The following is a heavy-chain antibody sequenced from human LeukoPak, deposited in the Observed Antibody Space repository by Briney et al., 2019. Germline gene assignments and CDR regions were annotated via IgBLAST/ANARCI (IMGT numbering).Heavy chain of an antibody. D-gene: IGHD4-17*01. J-gene: IGHJ4*02. CDR3: TRNDYGDYAENY. CDR2: IRSKANSYAT. CDR1: GFTFSGSA. V-gene: IGHV3-73*01. Sequence: GGSLKLSRAASGFTFSGSAMHWVRQASGKGLEWVGRIRSKANSYATAYAASVKGRFTISRDDSKNTAYLQMNSLKTEDTAVYYCTRNDYGDYAENYWGQGTLVTVSS.